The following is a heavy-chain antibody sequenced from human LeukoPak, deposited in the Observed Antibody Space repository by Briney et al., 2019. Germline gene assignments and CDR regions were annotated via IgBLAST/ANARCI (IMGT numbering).Heavy chain of an antibody. J-gene: IGHJ6*03. D-gene: IGHD6-13*01. CDR1: GGSFSGYY. CDR3: ARGSGSSWYYYYYYMDV. V-gene: IGHV4-34*01. CDR2: INHSGST. Sequence: PSETLSLTCAVYGGSFSGYYWTWIRQPPGKGLEWIGEINHSGSTNYNPSLKSRVTISVDTSKNQFSLKLSSVTAADTAVYYCARGSGSSWYYYYYYMDVWGKGTTVTASS.